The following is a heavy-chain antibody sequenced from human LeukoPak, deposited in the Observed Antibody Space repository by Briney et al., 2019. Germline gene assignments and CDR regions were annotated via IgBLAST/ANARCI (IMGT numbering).Heavy chain of an antibody. D-gene: IGHD2-15*01. CDR2: ISWSSGHM. V-gene: IGHV3-9*01. CDR1: EFKFDDYA. Sequence: GGSLRLSCAAAEFKFDDYAMHWVRQGPGKGLEWVAGISWSSGHMEYAESVKGRFTISRDNARNALYLQMDGLRRDDTALYYCVMPVVVVAATPTHFDLWGRGTQVIVSS. J-gene: IGHJ2*01. CDR3: VMPVVVVAATPTHFDL.